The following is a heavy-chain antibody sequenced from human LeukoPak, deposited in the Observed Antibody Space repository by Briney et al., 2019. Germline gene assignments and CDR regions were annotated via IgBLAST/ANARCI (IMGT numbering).Heavy chain of an antibody. CDR1: GDSVSSKNGA. CDR3: ARDFGTTGWHTFDY. CDR2: TYYRSKWYN. D-gene: IGHD6-19*01. V-gene: IGHV6-1*01. Sequence: SQTLSLTCVVSGDSVSSKNGAWNWIRQSPSRGLEWLGRTYYRSKWYNDYAESMEGRMTISQDTSKNQYSLHLNSVTPDDTAVYYCARDFGTTGWHTFDYWGQETWSPSPQ. J-gene: IGHJ4*01.